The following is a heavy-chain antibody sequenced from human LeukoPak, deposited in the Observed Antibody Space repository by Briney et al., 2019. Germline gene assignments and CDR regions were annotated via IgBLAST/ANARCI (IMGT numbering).Heavy chain of an antibody. J-gene: IGHJ4*02. CDR3: ARRTSYYFPY. CDR1: GITLSNYG. V-gene: IGHV3-23*01. D-gene: IGHD1/OR15-1a*01. CDR2: ISGSGGGT. Sequence: GGSLRLSCAVSGITLSNYGMSWVRQAPGKGLEWVAGISGSGGGTNYADSVKGRFTISRDNAKNTLYLQVNSLRVEDTAVYYCARRTSYYFPYWGQGTLVTVSS.